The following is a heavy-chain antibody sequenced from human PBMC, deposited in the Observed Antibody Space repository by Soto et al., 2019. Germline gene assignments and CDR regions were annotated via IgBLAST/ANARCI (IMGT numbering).Heavy chain of an antibody. V-gene: IGHV1-46*01. J-gene: IGHJ4*02. Sequence: ASVEVSCKASGYIFTTYHLHWVRQAPGQGLEWMGVINPSSGSTTYAQKFQGRVTMTRDTSTSTVYVELTSLTSEDTAVYFCAGWYSSGYIDYWGQGTLVTVSS. CDR2: INPSSGST. CDR3: AGWYSSGYIDY. CDR1: GYIFTTYH. D-gene: IGHD6-19*01.